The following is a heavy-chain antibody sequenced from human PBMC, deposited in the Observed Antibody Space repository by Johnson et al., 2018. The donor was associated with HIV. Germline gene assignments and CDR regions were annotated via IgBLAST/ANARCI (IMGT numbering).Heavy chain of an antibody. CDR1: GFMFSSFA. Sequence: VQLVESGGGVVQPGRSLRLSCAASGFMFSSFAMHWVRQAPGKGLEWVANIKQDGSEKYYVDSVKGRFTISRDNAKNSLYLQMNSLRAEDTAVYYCAREVNAFDIWGQGTVVTVSS. CDR2: IKQDGSEK. D-gene: IGHD3-22*01. V-gene: IGHV3-7*01. J-gene: IGHJ3*02. CDR3: AREVNAFDI.